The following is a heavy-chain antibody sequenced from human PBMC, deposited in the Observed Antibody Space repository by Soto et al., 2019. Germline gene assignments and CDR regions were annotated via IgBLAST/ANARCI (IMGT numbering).Heavy chain of an antibody. V-gene: IGHV1-46*01. CDR2: INPSGGST. Sequence: QVQLVQSGAEVKKPGASVKVSCKASGYTFTSYYMHWVRQAPGQGLEWMGIINPSGGSTSNAQKFQGRVTKTRDTSTSTVYMELSSLGAEDTAVYYCARDVLSSGSPVVGWFDPWGQGTLVTVSS. CDR3: ARDVLSSGSPVVGWFDP. J-gene: IGHJ5*02. CDR1: GYTFTSYY. D-gene: IGHD1-26*01.